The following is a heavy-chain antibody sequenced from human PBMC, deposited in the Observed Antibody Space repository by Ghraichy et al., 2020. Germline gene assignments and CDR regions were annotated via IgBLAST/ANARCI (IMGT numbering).Heavy chain of an antibody. Sequence: ASVKVSCKASGYTFTSYGISWVRQAPGPGLEWMGWISAYNGNTNYAQKLQGRVTMTTDTSTSTAYMELRSLRSDDTAVYYCARDKMTYSGWGYDYWGQGTLVTVSS. V-gene: IGHV1-18*01. CDR2: ISAYNGNT. CDR3: ARDKMTYSGWGYDY. CDR1: GYTFTSYG. D-gene: IGHD6-19*01. J-gene: IGHJ4*02.